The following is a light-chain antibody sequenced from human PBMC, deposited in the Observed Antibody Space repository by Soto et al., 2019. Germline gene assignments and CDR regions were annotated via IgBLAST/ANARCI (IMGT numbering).Light chain of an antibody. CDR2: DAS. Sequence: PGERATLSCRASQSVSSYLAWYQQKPGQAPRLLIYDASNRATGIPARFSGSGSGTDFTLTISSLEPEDFAVYYCQQRSNWPPGLTFGGGTKVEIK. V-gene: IGKV3-11*01. CDR3: QQRSNWPPGLT. J-gene: IGKJ4*01. CDR1: QSVSSY.